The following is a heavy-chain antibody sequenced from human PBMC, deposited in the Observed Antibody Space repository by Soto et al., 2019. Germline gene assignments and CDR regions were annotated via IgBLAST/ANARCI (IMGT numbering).Heavy chain of an antibody. V-gene: IGHV2-26*01. J-gene: IGHJ5*02. CDR2: IFSNGEK. CDR1: GFSLSNALMG. D-gene: IGHD3-10*01. Sequence: QVTLKESGPVLVKPTETLTLTCSFSGFSLSNALMGVTWIRQRPGKALEWLAHIFSNGEKSYNTSLKTRLTRPTDTSISQVVLTMTDMDPVDTGTYYWARILTYHYNSVGGWLDPWRQGTQVTLST. CDR3: ARILTYHYNSVGGWLDP.